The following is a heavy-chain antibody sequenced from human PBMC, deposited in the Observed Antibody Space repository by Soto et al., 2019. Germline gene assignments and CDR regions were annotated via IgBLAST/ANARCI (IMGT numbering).Heavy chain of an antibody. CDR2: LYYSGIS. CDR1: GGSISSSSYY. CDR3: ARVGGAPLGAFDS. V-gene: IGHV4-61*05. J-gene: IGHJ3*02. D-gene: IGHD1-26*01. Sequence: SETLSLTWTVSGGSISSSSYYWGWIRQPPGKGLEWIGYLYYSGISNYNPSLKSRVTISLDTSKNQFSLKLSSVTAADTAVYYCARVGGAPLGAFDSWGQGTMVTVSS.